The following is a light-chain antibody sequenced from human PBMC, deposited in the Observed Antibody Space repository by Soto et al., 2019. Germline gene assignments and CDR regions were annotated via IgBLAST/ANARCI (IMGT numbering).Light chain of an antibody. CDR3: CSYAGSSTWV. J-gene: IGLJ3*02. V-gene: IGLV2-8*01. CDR2: EVN. Sequence: QSALTQPPSASGSPGQSVTISCTGTSSDVGGYKYVSWYQQHPGKAPKLMIFEVNKRPSGVPDRFSGSKSGNTASLTVSGLQAEDEADYYCCSYAGSSTWVFGGGTKLTVL. CDR1: SSDVGGYKY.